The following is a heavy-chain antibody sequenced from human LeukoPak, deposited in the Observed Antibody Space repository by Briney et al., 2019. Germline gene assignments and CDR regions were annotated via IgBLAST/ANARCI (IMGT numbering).Heavy chain of an antibody. V-gene: IGHV3-33*08. CDR3: ARSMAAADY. Sequence: QPGGSLRLSCVVSGFTFSSYSMNWVRQAPGKGLEWVAVIWYDGSNKYYADSVKGRFTVSRDNSKNTLYLQMNSLRAEDTAVYYCARSMAAADYWGQGTLVTVSS. J-gene: IGHJ4*02. CDR1: GFTFSSYS. CDR2: IWYDGSNK. D-gene: IGHD6-13*01.